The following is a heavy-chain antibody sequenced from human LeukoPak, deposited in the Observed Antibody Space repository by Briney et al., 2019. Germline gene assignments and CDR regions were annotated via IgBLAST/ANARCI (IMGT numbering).Heavy chain of an antibody. D-gene: IGHD6-19*01. CDR2: ISWNSGSI. Sequence: PGRSLRLSCAASGFTFDDYAMHWVRQGPGKGLEWVSGISWNSGSIGYADSVKGRFTISRDNAKNSLYLQMNSLRAEDTALYYCAKGNSIALAGFFDYWGQGTLVTVSS. J-gene: IGHJ4*02. CDR3: AKGNSIALAGFFDY. CDR1: GFTFDDYA. V-gene: IGHV3-9*01.